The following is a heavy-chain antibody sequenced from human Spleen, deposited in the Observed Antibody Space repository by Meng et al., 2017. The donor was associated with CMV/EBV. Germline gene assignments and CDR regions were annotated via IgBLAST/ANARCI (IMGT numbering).Heavy chain of an antibody. CDR2: IIPIFGTA. V-gene: IGHV1-69*05. CDR1: GGVFNTYP. D-gene: IGHD3-10*01. CDR3: ARDVSGYYGMDV. Sequence: SVKVSCKASGGVFNTYPLSWLRQAPGQGLEWMGWIIPIFGTANYAQKFQGRVTITTDESTSTAYMELSSLRSEDTAVYYCARDVSGYYGMDVWGQGTTVTVSS. J-gene: IGHJ6*02.